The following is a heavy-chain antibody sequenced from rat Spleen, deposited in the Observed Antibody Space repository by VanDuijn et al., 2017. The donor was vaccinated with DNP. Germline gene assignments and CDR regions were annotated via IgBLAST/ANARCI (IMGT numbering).Heavy chain of an antibody. D-gene: IGHD5-1*01. J-gene: IGHJ1*01. CDR1: GFTFSDYY. CDR3: ERWNTAHWERDF. Sequence: EVQLVESGGGLVQPGRSLKLSCAASGFTFSDYYMAWVRQAPTKGLEWVAYIRYDGGSTYYGDSVKGRFTISRDKAKSTLYLLMNSRRSEDRATYLGERWNTAHWERDFWGPRKRVT. CDR2: IRYDGGST. V-gene: IGHV5-20*01.